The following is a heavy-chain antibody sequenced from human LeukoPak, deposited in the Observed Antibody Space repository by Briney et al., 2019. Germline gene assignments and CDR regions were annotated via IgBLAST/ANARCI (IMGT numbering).Heavy chain of an antibody. V-gene: IGHV3-48*01. CDR2: ISSSSSTI. Sequence: GGSLRLSCAASGFTFSSYSMNWVRQAPGKGLEWVSYISSSSSTIYYADSVKGRFTTSRDNAKNSLYLQMNSLRAEDTAVYYCARVNVVVPAAIRKFDYWGQGTLVTVSS. CDR1: GFTFSSYS. J-gene: IGHJ4*02. CDR3: ARVNVVVPAAIRKFDY. D-gene: IGHD2-2*02.